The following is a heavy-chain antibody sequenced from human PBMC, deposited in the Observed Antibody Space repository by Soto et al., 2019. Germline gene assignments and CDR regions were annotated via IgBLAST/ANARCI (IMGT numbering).Heavy chain of an antibody. D-gene: IGHD3-3*01. V-gene: IGHV3-23*01. CDR1: GFTFSSYA. Sequence: PVGSLRLSCAASGFTFSSYAMSWVRQAPGKGLEWVSAISGSGGSTYYADSVKGRFTISRDNSKNTLYLQMNSLRAEDTAVYYCAKDRDITIFGVAPYYFDYWGQGTLVTVSS. CDR3: AKDRDITIFGVAPYYFDY. J-gene: IGHJ4*02. CDR2: ISGSGGST.